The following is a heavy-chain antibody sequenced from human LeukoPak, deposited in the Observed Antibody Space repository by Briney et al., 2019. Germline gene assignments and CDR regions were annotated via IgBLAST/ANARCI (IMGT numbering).Heavy chain of an antibody. CDR3: ARDLGVVINAVYFQH. J-gene: IGHJ1*01. V-gene: IGHV1-18*01. CDR1: GYTFTSYG. Sequence: GASVKVSCKASGYTFTSYGISWVRQAPGQGLEWMGWISAYNGNTNYAQKLQGRVTMTTDTSTSTAYMELRSLRSDDTAVYYCARDLGVVINAVYFQHWGQGTLVTVSS. CDR2: ISAYNGNT. D-gene: IGHD3-3*01.